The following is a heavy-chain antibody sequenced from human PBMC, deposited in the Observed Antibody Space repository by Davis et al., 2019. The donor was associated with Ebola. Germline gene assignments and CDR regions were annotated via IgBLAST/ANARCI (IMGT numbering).Heavy chain of an antibody. J-gene: IGHJ4*02. Sequence: TVSCKDSGFRFSSHWIAWVRQMPGKGLEWMGIIYPGDSDTRYSPSFLGQVIFSADKSISTAYLQWSSLKASDTATYYCARAPYYYDVSGFYVDFWGQGTLVTVSS. CDR2: IYPGDSDT. CDR3: ARAPYYYDVSGFYVDF. V-gene: IGHV5-51*01. CDR1: GFRFSSHW. D-gene: IGHD3-22*01.